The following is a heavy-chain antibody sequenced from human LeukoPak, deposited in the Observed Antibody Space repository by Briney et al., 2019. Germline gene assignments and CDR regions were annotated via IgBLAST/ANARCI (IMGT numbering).Heavy chain of an antibody. D-gene: IGHD3-22*01. J-gene: IGHJ3*02. Sequence: GGSLRLSCAASGFTVSGNDMSWVRQAPGKGLEWVSVIYTGGNTNYADSVKGRFTISRDNSKNTLYLQMNSLRAEDTAVYYCAKRGPYYYDSSGYEMSDIWGQGPMVTVSS. CDR2: IYTGGNT. CDR1: GFTVSGND. V-gene: IGHV3-66*02. CDR3: AKRGPYYYDSSGYEMSDI.